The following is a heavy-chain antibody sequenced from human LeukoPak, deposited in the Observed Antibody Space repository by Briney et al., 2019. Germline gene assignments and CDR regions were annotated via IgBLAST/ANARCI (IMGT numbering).Heavy chain of an antibody. J-gene: IGHJ6*03. CDR2: IYHSGST. CDR1: GYSISSGYY. D-gene: IGHD5-18*01. CDR3: ARGGRYSLNYYYYMDV. V-gene: IGHV4-38-2*02. Sequence: KPSETLSLTCTVSGYSISSGYYWGWIRQPPGKGLEWIGSIYHSGSTYYNPSLKSRVTISVDTSKNQFSLKLRSVTAADTAVYYCARGGRYSLNYYYYMDVWGKGTTVTVSS.